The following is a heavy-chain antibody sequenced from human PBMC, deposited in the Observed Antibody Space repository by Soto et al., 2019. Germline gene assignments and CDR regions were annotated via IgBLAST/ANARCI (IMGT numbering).Heavy chain of an antibody. CDR1: GFTFSTYS. CDR2: ISSTGNTI. V-gene: IGHV3-48*01. CDR3: ARSGYFDY. Sequence: EVQVVESGGGLVQPGGSLRLSCAASGFTFSTYSMNWVRQAPGKGLEWVSYISSTGNTIYYPDSVKGRFAISRDPANRSRYLQMTSLRAEDTAVDYCARSGYFDYCGQGTLVAVSS. J-gene: IGHJ4*02. D-gene: IGHD2-8*02.